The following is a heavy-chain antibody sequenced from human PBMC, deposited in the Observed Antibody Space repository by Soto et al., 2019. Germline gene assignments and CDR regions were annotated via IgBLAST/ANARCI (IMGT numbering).Heavy chain of an antibody. CDR1: GGTFSSYA. CDR2: IIPIFGTA. Sequence: SVKVSCKTCGGTFSSYAISWVRQAPGQGLEWMGGIIPIFGTANYAQKFQGRVTITADESTSTAYMELSSLRSEDTAVYYCARGPEYWAAAGLDYWGQGTLVTVSS. CDR3: ARGPEYWAAAGLDY. J-gene: IGHJ4*02. D-gene: IGHD6-13*01. V-gene: IGHV1-69*13.